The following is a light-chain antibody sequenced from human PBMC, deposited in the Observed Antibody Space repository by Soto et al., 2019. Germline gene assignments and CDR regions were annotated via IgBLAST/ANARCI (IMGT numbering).Light chain of an antibody. J-gene: IGKJ1*01. Sequence: DIQMTQAPSSLSASVGDRVTITCRASQSISSYLNWYQQKPGKAPKLLIYAASILQGGVPSRFSGSGSGTDFTLTISSLQPEDFATYYCQQSYSIPQTFGQGTRVEIK. CDR1: QSISSY. CDR2: AAS. CDR3: QQSYSIPQT. V-gene: IGKV1-39*01.